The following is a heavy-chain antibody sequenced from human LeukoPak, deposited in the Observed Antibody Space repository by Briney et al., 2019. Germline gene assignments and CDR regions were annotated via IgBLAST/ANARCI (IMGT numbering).Heavy chain of an antibody. V-gene: IGHV3-7*01. CDR2: IKYDGSDE. D-gene: IGHD6-19*01. Sequence: GGSLRLSCAASGFIFSSYWKTWVRQAPGKGLEWVANIKYDGSDEYYVDSVKGRFTISRDNAKNSLYLQMNSLRAEDTAVHYCARSSGWRSEFDSWGQGTLVTVSS. CDR3: ARSSGWRSEFDS. J-gene: IGHJ4*02. CDR1: GFIFSSYW.